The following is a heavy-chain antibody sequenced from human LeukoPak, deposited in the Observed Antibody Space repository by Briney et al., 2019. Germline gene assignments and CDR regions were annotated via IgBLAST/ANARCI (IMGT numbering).Heavy chain of an antibody. D-gene: IGHD2-2*01. CDR3: AKDRFGCSSTSCYSLDY. J-gene: IGHJ4*02. CDR2: ISGSGGFT. CDR1: GFTFSSYG. Sequence: GRSLRLSCAASGFTFSSYGMSWVRQAPGKGLEWVSAISGSGGFTYYADSVKGRFTISRDNSKNTLYLQMNSLRAEDTAVYYCAKDRFGCSSTSCYSLDYWGQGTLVTVSS. V-gene: IGHV3-23*01.